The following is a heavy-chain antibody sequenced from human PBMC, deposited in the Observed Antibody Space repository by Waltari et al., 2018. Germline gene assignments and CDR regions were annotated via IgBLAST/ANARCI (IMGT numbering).Heavy chain of an antibody. CDR3: AKRFEVAYGGGFDY. CDR2: IADDGSNK. Sequence: QVQLVESGGGVVQPGRSLRLSCAASGFTFSSYGMHWVRQAPGKGLEWVAVIADDGSNKYYADSVKGRFTISRDNSKNTLYLQMNSLRAEDTAVYYCAKRFEVAYGGGFDYWGQGTLVTVSS. J-gene: IGHJ4*02. V-gene: IGHV3-30*18. D-gene: IGHD4-17*01. CDR1: GFTFSSYG.